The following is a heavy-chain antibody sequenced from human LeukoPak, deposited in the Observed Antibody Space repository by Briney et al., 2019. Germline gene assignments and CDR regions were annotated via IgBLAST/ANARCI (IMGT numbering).Heavy chain of an antibody. CDR2: ISGSGGST. J-gene: IGHJ4*02. Sequence: PGGPLRLSCAASGYTFSSYAMSWVRQAPGKGLEWVSAISGSGGSTYYADSVKGRFTISRDNSKNTLYLQMNSLRAEDTAVYYCAKHPEIAVADTFDYWGQGTLVTVSS. V-gene: IGHV3-23*01. D-gene: IGHD6-19*01. CDR1: GYTFSSYA. CDR3: AKHPEIAVADTFDY.